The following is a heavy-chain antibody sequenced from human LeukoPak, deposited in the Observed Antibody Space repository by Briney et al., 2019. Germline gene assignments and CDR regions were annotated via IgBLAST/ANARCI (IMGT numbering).Heavy chain of an antibody. Sequence: PGGSLRLSCAASGFTFSSYSMNWVRQAPGKGLEWVSYISSSSSTIYYADSVKGRFTISRDNAKTSLYLQMNSLRAEDTAVYYCASSQYCGGDCFDYWGQGTLVTVSS. CDR1: GFTFSSYS. J-gene: IGHJ4*02. D-gene: IGHD2-21*01. CDR2: ISSSSSTI. V-gene: IGHV3-48*01. CDR3: ASSQYCGGDCFDY.